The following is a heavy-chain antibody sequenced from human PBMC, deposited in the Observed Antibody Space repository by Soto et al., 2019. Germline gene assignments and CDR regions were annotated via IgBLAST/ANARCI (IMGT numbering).Heavy chain of an antibody. D-gene: IGHD3-3*01. CDR2: IIPIFGTA. J-gene: IGHJ6*02. CDR3: ARDRSYYDFWSGYFSPPNYYGMDV. Sequence: SVKVSFKASGGTFSSYAISWLRQAPGQGLEWMGGIIPIFGTANYAQKFQGRVTITADKSTSTAYMELSSLRSEDTAVYYCARDRSYYDFWSGYFSPPNYYGMDVWGQGTTVT. V-gene: IGHV1-69*06. CDR1: GGTFSSYA.